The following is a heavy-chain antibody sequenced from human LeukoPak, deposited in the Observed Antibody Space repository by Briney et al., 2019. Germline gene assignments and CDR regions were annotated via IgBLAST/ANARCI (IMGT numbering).Heavy chain of an antibody. CDR1: GFTFSSYA. J-gene: IGHJ2*01. V-gene: IGHV3-30*04. CDR2: ISYDGSNK. Sequence: GGSLRPSCAASGFTFSSYAMHWVRQAPGKGLEWVAVISYDGSNKYYADSVKGRFTISRDNSKNTLYLQMNSLRAEDTAVYYCARDHEAGYFDLWGRGTLVTVSS. CDR3: ARDHEAGYFDL.